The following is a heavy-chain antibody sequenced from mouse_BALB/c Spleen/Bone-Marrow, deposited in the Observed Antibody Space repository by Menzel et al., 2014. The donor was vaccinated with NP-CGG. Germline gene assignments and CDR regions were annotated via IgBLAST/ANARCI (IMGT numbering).Heavy chain of an antibody. D-gene: IGHD2-1*01. CDR3: TRSYYGNYFDV. V-gene: IGHV1S81*02. J-gene: IGHJ1*01. Sequence: QVQLQQSGAELVKSGASVKLSCKASGYTFTSYYMYWVKQRPGQGLEWIGEINPSNGGTNFNEKFKSKATLTVDKSSSTAYRQLSSLTSEDSAVYYCTRSYYGNYFDVWGAGTTVTVSS. CDR2: INPSNGGT. CDR1: GYTFTSYY.